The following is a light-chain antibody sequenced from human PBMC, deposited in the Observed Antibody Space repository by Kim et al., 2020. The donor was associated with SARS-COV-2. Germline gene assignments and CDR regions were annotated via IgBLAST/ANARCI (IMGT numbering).Light chain of an antibody. J-gene: IGLJ1*01. Sequence: SSELTQDPAVSVALGQTVRITCQGDSRRSYYASWYQQKPGQAPVLVIYGKNNRPSGIPDRFSGSSSGNTASLTITGAQAEDEADYYCNSRDSSGNHLIFGTGTKVTV. V-gene: IGLV3-19*01. CDR3: NSRDSSGNHLI. CDR2: GKN. CDR1: SRRSYY.